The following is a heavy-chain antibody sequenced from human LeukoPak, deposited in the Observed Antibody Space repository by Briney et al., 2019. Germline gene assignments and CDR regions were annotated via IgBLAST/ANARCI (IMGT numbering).Heavy chain of an antibody. J-gene: IGHJ1*01. V-gene: IGHV3-74*01. CDR2: INTDGTVT. Sequence: GGSLRLSRAASRFTFSKYWMLWVRQAPGKGLESVSRINTDGTVTTYADSVKGRFTLSRDNADNTMFLQMNSVRDEDTAVYCCATKEWKAPPPECWGQGTPVTVAS. CDR1: RFTFSKYW. D-gene: IGHD1-14*01. CDR3: ATKEWKAPPPEC.